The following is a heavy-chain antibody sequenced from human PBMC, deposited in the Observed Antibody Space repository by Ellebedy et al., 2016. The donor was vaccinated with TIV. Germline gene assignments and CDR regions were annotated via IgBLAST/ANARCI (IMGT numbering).Heavy chain of an antibody. CDR3: ARARSSGWLHTPDY. Sequence: ASVKVSCKASGYTFSNYFMHWVRQAPGEGLEGMGIINPSGGSTTYAQKLQGRVTMTRDTSTSTVYMELSSLGSEDTAVYYCARARSSGWLHTPDYWGQGTLVTVSS. V-gene: IGHV1-46*04. D-gene: IGHD6-19*01. CDR2: INPSGGST. CDR1: GYTFSNYF. J-gene: IGHJ4*02.